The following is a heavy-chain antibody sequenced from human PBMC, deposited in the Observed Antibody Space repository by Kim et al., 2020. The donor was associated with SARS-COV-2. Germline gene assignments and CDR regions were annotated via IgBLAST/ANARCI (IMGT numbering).Heavy chain of an antibody. V-gene: IGHV4-31*03. J-gene: IGHJ4*02. Sequence: SETLSLTCTVSGGSISSGGYYWSWIRQHPGKGMEWIGYIYYSGSTYYNPSLKSRVTISVDTPKNQFSLKLSSVTAADTAVDYCAREGAYGDHDYWGQGTLVTVSS. CDR3: AREGAYGDHDY. D-gene: IGHD4-17*01. CDR2: IYYSGST. CDR1: GGSISSGGYY.